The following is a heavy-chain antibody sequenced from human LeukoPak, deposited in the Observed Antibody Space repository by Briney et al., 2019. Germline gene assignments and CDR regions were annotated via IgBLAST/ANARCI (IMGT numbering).Heavy chain of an antibody. CDR1: GGSISSSSYY. Sequence: SETLSLTCTVSGGSISSSSYYWGWIRQPPGKGLEWIGSFYYSGSTYYNPSLQSRVTISVDASKNQFSLNLSSVTAADTAVYYCARGTKYYSASGSRYYFDYWGQGTLVTVSS. J-gene: IGHJ4*02. CDR3: ARGTKYYSASGSRYYFDY. CDR2: FYYSGST. V-gene: IGHV4-39*07. D-gene: IGHD3-10*01.